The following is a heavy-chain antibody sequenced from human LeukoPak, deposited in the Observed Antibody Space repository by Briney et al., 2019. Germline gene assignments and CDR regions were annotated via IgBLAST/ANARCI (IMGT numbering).Heavy chain of an antibody. Sequence: GGSLRLSCAASGFTFSTYAMSWVRQAPGKGLEWVSAISSSGGSTYYADSVKGRFAISRDNSKNTLYLQMNSLRAEDTAVYYCAKYCGYSSSWYKLGFDYWGQGTLVTVSS. CDR3: AKYCGYSSSWYKLGFDY. J-gene: IGHJ4*02. V-gene: IGHV3-23*01. CDR2: ISSSGGST. D-gene: IGHD6-13*01. CDR1: GFTFSTYA.